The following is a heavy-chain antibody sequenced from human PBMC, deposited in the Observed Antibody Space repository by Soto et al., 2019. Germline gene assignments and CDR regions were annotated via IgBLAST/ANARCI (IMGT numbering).Heavy chain of an antibody. CDR1: GFAFSSEW. CDR2: IDPYDTGI. V-gene: IGHV3-74*01. Sequence: GGSLSLSCAASGFAFSSEWMHWVRQAPGKGLVWVSRIDPYDTGITYADSVKGRFTISRDNAKNTLYLQMNSLRAEDTAVYYCTSDTFGARDSWGQGTLVTVSS. CDR3: TSDTFGARDS. J-gene: IGHJ4*02. D-gene: IGHD2-15*01.